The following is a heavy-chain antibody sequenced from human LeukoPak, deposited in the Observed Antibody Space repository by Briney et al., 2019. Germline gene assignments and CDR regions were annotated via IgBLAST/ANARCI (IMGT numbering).Heavy chain of an antibody. CDR3: VRFLRPFGMDV. V-gene: IGHV1-8*01. Sequence: GASVKVSCKASGYTFTSSDINWVRQTAGQALEWMVWMNPNSGSTGYTQRIQGRVTMTRNTPISTAYMELSSLRSEDTAVYYCVRFLRPFGMDVWGQGTTVTVSS. J-gene: IGHJ6*02. CDR1: GYTFTSSD. D-gene: IGHD3-3*01. CDR2: MNPNSGST.